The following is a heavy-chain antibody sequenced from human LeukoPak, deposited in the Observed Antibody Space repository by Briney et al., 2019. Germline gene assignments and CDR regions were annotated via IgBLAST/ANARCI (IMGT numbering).Heavy chain of an antibody. J-gene: IGHJ5*02. V-gene: IGHV4-34*01. CDR1: GGSISSYY. CDR2: INHSGST. D-gene: IGHD3-10*01. Sequence: SETLSLTCTVSGGSISSYYWSWIRQPPGKGLEWIGEINHSGSTNYNPSLKSRVTISVDTSKNQFSLKLSSVTAADTAVYYCARRITMVRGVINNWFDPWGQGTLVTVSS. CDR3: ARRITMVRGVINNWFDP.